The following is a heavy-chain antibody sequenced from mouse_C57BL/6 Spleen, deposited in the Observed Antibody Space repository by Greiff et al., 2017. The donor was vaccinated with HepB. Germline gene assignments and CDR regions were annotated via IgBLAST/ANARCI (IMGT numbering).Heavy chain of an antibody. CDR1: GYSFTGYY. Sequence: EVQLQQSGPELVKPGASVKISCKASGYSFTGYYMNWVKQSPEKSLEWIGEINPSTGGTTYNQKFKAKATLTVGKSSSTAYMQLKSLTSEDSAVYYCARMRDAMDYWGQGTSVTVSS. CDR3: ARMRDAMDY. CDR2: INPSTGGT. V-gene: IGHV1-42*01. J-gene: IGHJ4*01.